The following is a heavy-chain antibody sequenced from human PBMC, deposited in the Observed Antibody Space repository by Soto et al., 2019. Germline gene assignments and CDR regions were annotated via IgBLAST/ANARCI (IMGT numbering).Heavy chain of an antibody. Sequence: SETLSLTCTVSGGSISSGGYYWSWNRQHPGKGLEWIGYIYYSGSTYYNPSLKSRVTISVDTSKNQFSLKLSSVTAADTAVYYCARSNNDFWQEYNWFDPWGQGTLVTVSS. CDR2: IYYSGST. J-gene: IGHJ5*02. CDR1: GGSISSGGYY. CDR3: ARSNNDFWQEYNWFDP. D-gene: IGHD3-3*01. V-gene: IGHV4-31*03.